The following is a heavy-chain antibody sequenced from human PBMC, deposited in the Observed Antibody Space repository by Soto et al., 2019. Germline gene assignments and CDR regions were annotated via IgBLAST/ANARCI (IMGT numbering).Heavy chain of an antibody. CDR2: IYSGGST. Sequence: GGSLRLSCAASGFTVSSNYMSWVRQAPGKGLEWVSVIYSGGSTYYADSVKGRFTISRDNSKNTLYLQMNSLRAEDTAVYYCARDKSPYSNYEGDYYYGMDVWGQGTTVTVSS. D-gene: IGHD4-4*01. CDR3: ARDKSPYSNYEGDYYYGMDV. V-gene: IGHV3-53*01. CDR1: GFTVSSNY. J-gene: IGHJ6*02.